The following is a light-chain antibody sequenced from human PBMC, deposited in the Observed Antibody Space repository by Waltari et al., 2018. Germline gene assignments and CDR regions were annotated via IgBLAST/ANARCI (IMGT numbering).Light chain of an antibody. CDR3: MQGTDWPYT. CDR1: QGLVYIDGKTY. V-gene: IGKV2-30*01. Sequence: EVVMTQAPLSLSVTLGQPASISCRSTQGLVYIDGKTYLNWFHQAPGQPPRRLVYQVSSRDPGVPVRFSGSGSGTDFTLQISSVESEDVGLYYCMQGTDWPYTFGQGTRLEI. CDR2: QVS. J-gene: IGKJ2*01.